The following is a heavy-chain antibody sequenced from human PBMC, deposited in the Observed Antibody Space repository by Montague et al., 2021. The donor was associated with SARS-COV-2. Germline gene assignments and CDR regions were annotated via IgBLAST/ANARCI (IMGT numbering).Heavy chain of an antibody. CDR1: GFSLSTSGMC. CDR2: IDWDGDK. Sequence: PALVKPTQTLTLTCSFSGFSLSTSGMCMTWIRQPPGKALEWLARIDWDGDKYYNTSLKSRLTTSKDTSKNLVVLTMTNMDPVDTATYYCVRGPSDTYYYNGMDVWGRGTTVTVSS. V-gene: IGHV2-70*11. CDR3: VRGPSDTYYYNGMDV. J-gene: IGHJ6*02.